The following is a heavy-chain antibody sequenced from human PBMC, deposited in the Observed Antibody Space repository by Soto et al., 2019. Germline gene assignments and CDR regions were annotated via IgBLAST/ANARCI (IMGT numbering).Heavy chain of an antibody. CDR3: ARPTRQWLGLRYYYGMDV. J-gene: IGHJ6*02. V-gene: IGHV4-34*01. D-gene: IGHD6-19*01. CDR2: INHSGST. CDR1: GGSFSGYY. Sequence: QVQLQQWGAGLLKPSETLSLTCAVYGGSFSGYYWSWIRQPPGKGLEWIGEINHSGSTNYNPSLKSPVTISVDTSKHQFSLTLSSVTAADTAVYYCARPTRQWLGLRYYYGMDVWGQGTTVTVSS.